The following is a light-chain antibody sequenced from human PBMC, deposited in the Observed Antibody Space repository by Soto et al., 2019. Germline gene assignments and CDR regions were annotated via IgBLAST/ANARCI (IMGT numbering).Light chain of an antibody. CDR2: DTS. V-gene: IGKV3-11*01. CDR1: QSVSRY. CDR3: QQRSNWPWT. Sequence: EIVLTQSPATLSLSPGERATLSCRASQSVSRYLAWYQQKPGQAPRLLIYDTSTRVTGIPARFRGSGSGTDFTLPSSSLEPEAFAVYYCQQRSNWPWTFGGGTKVELK. J-gene: IGKJ4*01.